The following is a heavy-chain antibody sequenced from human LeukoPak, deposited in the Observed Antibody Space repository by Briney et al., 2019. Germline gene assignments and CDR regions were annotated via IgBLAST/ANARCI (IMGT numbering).Heavy chain of an antibody. CDR3: AREGLTRGDYPNWFDP. CDR1: GGSISSYY. Sequence: PSETLSLTCTVSGGSISSYYWSWIRQPPGKGLEWIGYIYYSGNTNYNPSLKSRVTISVDTSKNQFSLKLSSVTAADTAVYYCAREGLTRGDYPNWFDPWGQGTLVTVSS. V-gene: IGHV4-59*12. CDR2: IYYSGNT. J-gene: IGHJ5*02. D-gene: IGHD4-17*01.